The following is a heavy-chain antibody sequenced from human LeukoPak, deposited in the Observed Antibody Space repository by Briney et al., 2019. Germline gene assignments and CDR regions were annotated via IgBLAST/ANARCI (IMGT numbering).Heavy chain of an antibody. CDR1: GGSFSGYY. CDR2: ITHSGST. D-gene: IGHD4-17*01. J-gene: IGHJ5*02. V-gene: IGHV4-34*01. CDR3: AXXXXXTXXDP. Sequence: SPSETLSLTCAVYGGSFSGYYWSWIRQPPGKGLEWIGEITHSGSTNYNPSLKSRVTISVDTSKNQFSLKLSSVTAADTAVYYCAXXXXXTXXDPWGXGTLVTV.